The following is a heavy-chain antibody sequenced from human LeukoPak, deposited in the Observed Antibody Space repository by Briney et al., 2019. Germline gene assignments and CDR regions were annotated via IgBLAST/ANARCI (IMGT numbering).Heavy chain of an antibody. J-gene: IGHJ4*02. Sequence: SETLSLTCTVSGGSTSSYYWSWIRQPPGKGLEWIGYIYYSGSTNYNPSLKSRVTISVDTSKNQFSLKLSSVTAVDTAVYYCATSNPITMTPFDYWGQGTLVTVSS. V-gene: IGHV4-59*01. D-gene: IGHD3-22*01. CDR3: ATSNPITMTPFDY. CDR2: IYYSGST. CDR1: GGSTSSYY.